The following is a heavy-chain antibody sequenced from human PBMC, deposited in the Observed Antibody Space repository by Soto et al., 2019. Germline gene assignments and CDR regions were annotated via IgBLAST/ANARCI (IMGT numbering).Heavy chain of an antibody. Sequence: AETLSLTCTVSVGSVSSGSYYWSWIRQPPGKGRAWIGYIYYSGSTNYNPSLKSRVTISVDTSKNQFSLKLSSVTAADTAVYYCATWGRGYCSGGSCYDSDYFDYWGQGTMVTVSS. CDR2: IYYSGST. J-gene: IGHJ4*02. D-gene: IGHD2-15*01. CDR1: VGSVSSGSYY. V-gene: IGHV4-61*01. CDR3: ATWGRGYCSGGSCYDSDYFDY.